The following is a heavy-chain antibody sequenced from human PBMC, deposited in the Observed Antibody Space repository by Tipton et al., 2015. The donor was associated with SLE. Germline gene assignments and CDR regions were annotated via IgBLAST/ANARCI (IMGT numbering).Heavy chain of an antibody. Sequence: TLSLTCTVSGGSISSSSYYWGWIRQPPGKGLEWIGYIYYSGSTYYNPSLKSRVTISEDMSKNQFYLKVSSVTAADTAVYYCARGGGITARPDTDYWCQGTLVTVSS. CDR2: IYYSGST. V-gene: IGHV4-31*03. CDR3: ARGGGITARPDTDY. D-gene: IGHD6-6*01. J-gene: IGHJ4*02. CDR1: GGSISSSSYY.